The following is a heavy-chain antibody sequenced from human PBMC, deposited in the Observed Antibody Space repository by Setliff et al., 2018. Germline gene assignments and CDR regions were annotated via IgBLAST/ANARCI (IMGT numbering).Heavy chain of an antibody. V-gene: IGHV1-18*01. J-gene: IGHJ4*02. CDR3: ARAPYYYDSSGYNDN. CDR1: GYTFTSYG. Sequence: ASVKVSCKASGYTFTSYGISWVRQAPGQGLEWMGWISAYNGNTNYAQKLQGRVTMTTDTSTSTAYMELSSLRSEDTAVYYCARAPYYYDSSGYNDNWGQGTLVTVSS. CDR2: ISAYNGNT. D-gene: IGHD3-22*01.